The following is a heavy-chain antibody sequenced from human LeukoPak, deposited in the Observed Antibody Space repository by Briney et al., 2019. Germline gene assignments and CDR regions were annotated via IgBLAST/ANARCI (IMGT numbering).Heavy chain of an antibody. CDR2: IKEDGSET. Sequence: SGESLRLSCAASGFIFKKYWMNWVRQVPGKGLECLANIKEDGSETYYADSVKGRFTISRDNPKNTLYLQMNSLRAEDTAVYYCARVDDYYGAQGALDYWGQGTLVTVSS. CDR1: GFIFKKYW. J-gene: IGHJ4*02. CDR3: ARVDDYYGAQGALDY. D-gene: IGHD3-10*01. V-gene: IGHV3-7*01.